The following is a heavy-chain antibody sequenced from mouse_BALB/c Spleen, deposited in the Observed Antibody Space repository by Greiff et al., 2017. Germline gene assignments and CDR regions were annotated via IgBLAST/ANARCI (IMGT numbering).Heavy chain of an antibody. CDR3: ARYITTVVVDYAMDY. D-gene: IGHD1-1*01. CDR2: IWGDGST. V-gene: IGHV2-6-7*01. Sequence: QVQLKQSGPGLVAPSQSLSITCTVSGFSLTGYGVNWVRQPPGKGLEWLGMIWGDGSTDYNSALKSRLSISKDNSKSQVFLKMNSLQTDDTARYYCARYITTVVVDYAMDYWGQGTSVTVSS. J-gene: IGHJ4*01. CDR1: GFSLTGYG.